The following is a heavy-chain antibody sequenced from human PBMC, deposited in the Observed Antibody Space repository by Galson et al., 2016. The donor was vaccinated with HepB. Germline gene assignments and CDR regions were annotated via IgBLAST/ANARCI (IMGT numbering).Heavy chain of an antibody. CDR3: ARTPRGYSSGDFDY. Sequence: TLSLTCTVSGGSISNYCWTWIRQPLGKGLEWLALFDWDDDKYYNTSLKTRLTISKGTSKNQVVLTMINMDPVDTATYYCARTPRGYSSGDFDYWGQGTLVTVSS. D-gene: IGHD5-18*01. V-gene: IGHV2-70*01. J-gene: IGHJ4*02. CDR1: GGSISNYC. CDR2: FDWDDDK.